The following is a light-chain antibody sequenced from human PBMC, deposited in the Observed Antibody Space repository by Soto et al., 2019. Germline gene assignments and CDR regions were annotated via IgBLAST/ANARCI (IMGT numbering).Light chain of an antibody. V-gene: IGKV3-20*01. J-gene: IGKJ4*01. CDR2: DAS. Sequence: EIVFTQSPDTLSLSPGEKATLSCRASQSVRSNYLAWYQQKPGQAPRFLIYDASSRATGIPDRFSGSGSGTDFTLTISRLEPEDFAVYHCQQYGSSPLTFGGGTKVDIK. CDR1: QSVRSNY. CDR3: QQYGSSPLT.